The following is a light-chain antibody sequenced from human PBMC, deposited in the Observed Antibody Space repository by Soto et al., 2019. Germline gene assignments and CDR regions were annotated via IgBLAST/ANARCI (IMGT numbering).Light chain of an antibody. CDR1: SXDIGTYDY. CDR2: EVS. CDR3: TSYTGDDFTFV. Sequence: QSALTQPPSASGSLGQSVTISCTGTSXDIGTYDYVSWYQQHPGRAPKLIIFEVSKRPSGVPDRFSGSKSGNTASLIVSGLQPDDEAEYHCTSYTGDDFTFVFGTGTKVTIL. V-gene: IGLV2-8*01. J-gene: IGLJ1*01.